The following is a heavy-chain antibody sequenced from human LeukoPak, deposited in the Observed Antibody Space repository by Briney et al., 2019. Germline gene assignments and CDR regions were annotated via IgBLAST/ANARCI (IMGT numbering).Heavy chain of an antibody. Sequence: ASVKVSCKASGYTFTSYDINWVRQATGQGLEWMGWMNPNSGNTGYAQKFQGRVTMTRNTSISTAYMELSSLRSEDTAVHYCARVPAYYGSGSYYNLDYWGQGTLVTVSS. J-gene: IGHJ4*02. D-gene: IGHD3-10*01. CDR2: MNPNSGNT. V-gene: IGHV1-8*01. CDR1: GYTFTSYD. CDR3: ARVPAYYGSGSYYNLDY.